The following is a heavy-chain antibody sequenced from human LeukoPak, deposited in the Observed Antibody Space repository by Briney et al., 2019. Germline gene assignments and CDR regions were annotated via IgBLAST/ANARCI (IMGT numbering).Heavy chain of an antibody. Sequence: SETLSLTCTVSGGSISSYYWSWIRQPPGKGLERIGYIYYSGSTNYNPSLKSRVTISVDTSKNQFSLKLSSVTAADTAVYYCARRRYSSSWYLFDYWGQGTLVTVSS. V-gene: IGHV4-59*08. CDR3: ARRRYSSSWYLFDY. D-gene: IGHD6-13*01. CDR2: IYYSGST. CDR1: GGSISSYY. J-gene: IGHJ4*02.